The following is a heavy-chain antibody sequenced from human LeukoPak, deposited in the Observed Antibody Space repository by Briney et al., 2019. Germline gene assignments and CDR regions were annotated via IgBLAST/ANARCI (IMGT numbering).Heavy chain of an antibody. Sequence: SQTLSLTCTVSGGSISSGGYYWSWIRQPPGKGLEWIGYIYHSGSTYYNPSLKSRVTISVDRSKNQFSLKLSSVTAADTAVYYCAREGRWLQFNYWGQGTLVTVSS. D-gene: IGHD5-24*01. V-gene: IGHV4-30-2*01. CDR2: IYHSGST. J-gene: IGHJ4*02. CDR3: AREGRWLQFNY. CDR1: GGSISSGGYY.